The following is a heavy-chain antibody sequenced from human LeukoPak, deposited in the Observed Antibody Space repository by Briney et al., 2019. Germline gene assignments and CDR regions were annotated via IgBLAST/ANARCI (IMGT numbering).Heavy chain of an antibody. J-gene: IGHJ6*03. V-gene: IGHV1-8*01. CDR2: MNPNSGNT. D-gene: IGHD5-18*01. CDR1: GYTFTSYD. Sequence: ASVKVSCKASGYTFTSYDINWVRQATGQGLEWMGWMNPNSGNTGYAQKFQGRVTMTRNTSISTAYMELSSLRSEDTAVYYCARVTAMDFYYYYYMDVWGKGTTVTVSS. CDR3: ARVTAMDFYYYYYMDV.